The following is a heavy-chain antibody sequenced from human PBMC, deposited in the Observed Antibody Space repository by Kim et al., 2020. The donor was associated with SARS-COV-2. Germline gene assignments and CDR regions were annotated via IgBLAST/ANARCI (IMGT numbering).Heavy chain of an antibody. CDR2: SST. Sequence: SSTDYADSVKGRFTISRDNAKNTLYLQMNSLRAEDTAVYYCARGGPAGTFWGQGTLVTVSS. CDR3: ARGGPAGTF. D-gene: IGHD6-13*01. V-gene: IGHV3-74*01. J-gene: IGHJ4*02.